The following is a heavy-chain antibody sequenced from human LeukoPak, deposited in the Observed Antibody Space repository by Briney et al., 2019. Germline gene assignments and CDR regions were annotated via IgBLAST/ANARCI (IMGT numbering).Heavy chain of an antibody. V-gene: IGHV3-66*02. D-gene: IGHD3-16*02. Sequence: GGSLRLSCAASGFTVSSNYMSWVRQAPGKGLEWVSLIYSGGSINYADSVKGRFTISRDNSKNTLYLQMDSLRAEDTAVYYCARDGSLSNWGQGTLVTVSS. J-gene: IGHJ4*02. CDR3: ARDGSLSN. CDR1: GFTVSSNY. CDR2: IYSGGSI.